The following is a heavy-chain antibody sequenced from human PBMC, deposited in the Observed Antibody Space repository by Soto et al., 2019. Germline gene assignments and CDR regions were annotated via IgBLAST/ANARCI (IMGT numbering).Heavy chain of an antibody. J-gene: IGHJ4*02. Sequence: QVHLKESGPGLVKPSQTLSLNCTVSGGSLSSGDYYWSWIRQPPGKGLERIRYIYYSGSTYYTPSLNSRVTRSVDTSTNQFSLKLSSVTAADTAVYYCARIIAARPVRIFDYWVQVTLVTASS. D-gene: IGHD6-6*01. V-gene: IGHV4-30-4*01. CDR1: GGSLSSGDYY. CDR2: IYYSGST. CDR3: ARIIAARPVRIFDY.